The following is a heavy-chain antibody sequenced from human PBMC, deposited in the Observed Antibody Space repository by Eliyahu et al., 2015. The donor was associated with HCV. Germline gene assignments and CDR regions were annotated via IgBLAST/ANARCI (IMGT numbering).Heavy chain of an antibody. CDR2: ISYDGSNK. V-gene: IGHV3-30-3*01. J-gene: IGHJ6*02. D-gene: IGHD3-10*01. CDR1: GFTFSSYA. Sequence: QVQLVESGGGVVQPGRSXRLSCAASGFTFSSYAMHWVRQAPGKGLEWVAVISYDGSNKYYADSVKGRFTISRDNSKNTLYLQMNSLRAEDTAVYYCAREHPKTGGMDVWGQGTTVTVSS. CDR3: AREHPKTGGMDV.